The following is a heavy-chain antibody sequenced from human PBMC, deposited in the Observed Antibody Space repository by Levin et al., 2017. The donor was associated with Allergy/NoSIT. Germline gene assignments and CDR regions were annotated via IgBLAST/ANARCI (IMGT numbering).Heavy chain of an antibody. CDR2: INTNTGNP. Sequence: ASVKVSCKASGYTFTSYAMNWVRQAPGQGLEWMGWINTNTGNPTYAQGFTGRFVFSLDTSVSTAYLQISSLKAEDTAVYYCARVRFREVVALYAFDIWGQGTMVTVSS. J-gene: IGHJ3*02. CDR3: ARVRFREVVALYAFDI. D-gene: IGHD2-15*01. V-gene: IGHV7-4-1*02. CDR1: GYTFTSYA.